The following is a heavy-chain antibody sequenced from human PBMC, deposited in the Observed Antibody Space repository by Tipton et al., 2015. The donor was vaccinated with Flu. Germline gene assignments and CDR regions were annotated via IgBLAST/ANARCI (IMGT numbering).Heavy chain of an antibody. CDR2: INQDGSEK. CDR3: ARTGDYWYFDL. CDR1: GFTFSTFW. J-gene: IGHJ2*01. V-gene: IGHV3-7*03. Sequence: SLRLSCAASGFTFSTFWMHWVRQAPGKGLEWVANINQDGSEKYYVDSVKGRFTISRDNAKKSLFLQMNGLTEDDAAVYFCARTGDYWYFDLWGRGTLVTVSS. D-gene: IGHD7-27*01.